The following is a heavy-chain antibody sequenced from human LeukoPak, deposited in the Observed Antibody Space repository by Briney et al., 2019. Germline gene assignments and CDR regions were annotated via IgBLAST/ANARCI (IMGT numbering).Heavy chain of an antibody. CDR2: ISPSGSST. Sequence: ASVKVSCKASGYSFISFYVLWVRQAPGQGLEWMGIISPSGSSTTYAQRFQGRVTMTRDMSTSTVYMELSSLRSEDTAVYYCARGGRGSPRDAFDIWGQGTMVTVSS. CDR3: ARGGRGSPRDAFDI. J-gene: IGHJ3*02. V-gene: IGHV1-46*01. D-gene: IGHD1-26*01. CDR1: GYSFISFY.